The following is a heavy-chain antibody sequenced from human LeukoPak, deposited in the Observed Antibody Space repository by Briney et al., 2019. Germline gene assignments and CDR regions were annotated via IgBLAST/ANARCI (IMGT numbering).Heavy chain of an antibody. J-gene: IGHJ5*02. Sequence: GRSLRLSCAASGFTFSTYAMHLVRQAPGKGLEWVAVISYDGSNKYYADSVKGRFTISRDNSKNTLYLQMNTLRAEDTAVYYCAKDVSWNWFDPWGQGTLVTVSS. CDR2: ISYDGSNK. CDR1: GFTFSTYA. V-gene: IGHV3-30*18. CDR3: AKDVSWNWFDP.